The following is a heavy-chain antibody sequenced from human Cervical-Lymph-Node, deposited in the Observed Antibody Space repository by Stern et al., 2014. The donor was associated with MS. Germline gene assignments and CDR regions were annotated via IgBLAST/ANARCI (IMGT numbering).Heavy chain of an antibody. J-gene: IGHJ4*02. CDR1: GFTFSLYA. V-gene: IGHV3-23*04. Sequence: EVQLVESEGDLAQPGGSLRLSCAVSGFTFSLYAMSWVRQAPGKGLEWVSAISGTDSSTYYAETVKGRFTISRDNSKYTLYLQMNNLRAEDTAVYYCAKEGIAVASFDYWGQGTLVTVSS. CDR3: AKEGIAVASFDY. D-gene: IGHD6-19*01. CDR2: ISGTDSST.